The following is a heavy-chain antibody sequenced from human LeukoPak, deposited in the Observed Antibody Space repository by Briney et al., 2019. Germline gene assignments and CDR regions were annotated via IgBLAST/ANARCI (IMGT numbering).Heavy chain of an antibody. V-gene: IGHV1-24*01. CDR1: GYTFTSYD. CDR3: ATASPRMVRGVMSWLRRSAANWFDP. J-gene: IGHJ5*02. CDR2: FDPEDGET. D-gene: IGHD3-10*01. Sequence: GASVKVSCKASGYTFTSYDINWVRQAPGKGLEWMGGFDPEDGETIYAQKFQGRVTMTEDTSTDTAYMELSSLRSEDTAVYYCATASPRMVRGVMSWLRRSAANWFDPWGQGTLVTVSS.